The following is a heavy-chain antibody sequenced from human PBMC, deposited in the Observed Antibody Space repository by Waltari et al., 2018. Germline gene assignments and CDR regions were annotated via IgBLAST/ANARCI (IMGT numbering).Heavy chain of an antibody. V-gene: IGHV1-3*01. CDR3: ARVVNWYNWNYGLGY. J-gene: IGHJ4*02. D-gene: IGHD1-7*01. CDR1: GYTFTSYA. CDR2: INAGNGNT. Sequence: QVQLVQSGAEVKKPGASVKVSCKASGYTFTSYAMHWVRQAPGQRLEWMGWINAGNGNTKYSQKFQVRVTITRDTSASTAYMELSSLRSEDTAVYYCARVVNWYNWNYGLGYWGQGTLVTVSS.